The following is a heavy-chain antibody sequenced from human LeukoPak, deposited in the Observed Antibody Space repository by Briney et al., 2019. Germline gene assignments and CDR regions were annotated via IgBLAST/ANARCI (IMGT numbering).Heavy chain of an antibody. CDR1: VVTFDDYG. CDR3: ARGYGCSSPTCFAYHYYYYMDV. D-gene: IGHD2-2*01. CDR2: INWSGGSK. V-gene: IGHV3-20*04. J-gene: IGHJ6*03. Sequence: GGSLRLSCTASVVTFDDYGVSGVRQAPGKGLEGVTSINWSGGSKGYAASVKGRFTISRDNAKTSLNLQMNSLRAEDTALYYCARGYGCSSPTCFAYHYYYYMDVGGKGTTVTVPS.